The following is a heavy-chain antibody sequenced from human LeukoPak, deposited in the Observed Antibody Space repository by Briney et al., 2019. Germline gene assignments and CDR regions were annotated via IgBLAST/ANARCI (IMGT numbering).Heavy chain of an antibody. V-gene: IGHV4-4*07. CDR2: IYTSGST. CDR3: AREGYCSSTSCYLLDYYYYYMDV. CDR1: GGSISSYY. J-gene: IGHJ6*03. D-gene: IGHD2-2*01. Sequence: SETLSLTCTVSGGSISSYYWSWVRQPAGKGLEWIGRIYTSGSTNYNPSLKSRVTMSVATSKNQFSLKLSSVTAADTAVYYCAREGYCSSTSCYLLDYYYYYMDVWGKGTTVTVSS.